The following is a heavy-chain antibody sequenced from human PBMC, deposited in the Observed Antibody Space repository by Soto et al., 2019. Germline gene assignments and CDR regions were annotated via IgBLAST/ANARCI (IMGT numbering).Heavy chain of an antibody. J-gene: IGHJ5*02. D-gene: IGHD3-3*01. V-gene: IGHV3-9*01. CDR2: ISWNSGSI. CDR1: GFTFADYA. Sequence: EVQLVESGGGLVQPGRSLRLSCAASGFTFADYAMHWVRQAPGKGLEWVSGISWNSGSIGYADSVKGRFTISRDNAKNSLYLQMNSLRAEDTALYYCAKGYDFWSGYQPPSWFDPWGQGTLVTVSS. CDR3: AKGYDFWSGYQPPSWFDP.